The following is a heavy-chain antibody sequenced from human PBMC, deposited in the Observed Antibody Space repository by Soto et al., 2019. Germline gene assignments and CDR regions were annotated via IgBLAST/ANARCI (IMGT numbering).Heavy chain of an antibody. Sequence: EVQLLESGGGLVQPGGSLRLSCAASGFTFSSYAMSWVRQAPGKGLEWVSYISSSGSTIYYADSVKGRFTISRDNAKNSLYLQMNSLRAEDTAVYYCARDEYSSSFDYWGQGTLVTVSS. J-gene: IGHJ4*02. CDR2: ISSSGSTI. D-gene: IGHD6-6*01. CDR1: GFTFSSYA. CDR3: ARDEYSSSFDY. V-gene: IGHV3-48*03.